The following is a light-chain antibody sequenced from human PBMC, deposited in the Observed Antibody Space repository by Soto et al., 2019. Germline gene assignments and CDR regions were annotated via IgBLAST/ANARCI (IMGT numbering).Light chain of an antibody. CDR1: SSDVGTYNH. V-gene: IGLV2-14*01. J-gene: IGLJ1*01. Sequence: VLTQPASVSGSPGQSIAISCTGTSSDVGTYNHVSWYQQYPGRAPKLMIYEVSNRPSGVSNRFSGSKSGSTASLTISGLQAEDEADYYCNSLSATGTSYVFGTGTKGTAL. CDR2: EVS. CDR3: NSLSATGTSYV.